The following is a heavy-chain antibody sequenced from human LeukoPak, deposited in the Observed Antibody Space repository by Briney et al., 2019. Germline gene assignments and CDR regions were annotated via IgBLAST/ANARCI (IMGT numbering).Heavy chain of an antibody. CDR1: GYTFTSYG. D-gene: IGHD5-24*01. CDR2: ICAYNGNT. J-gene: IGHJ6*02. V-gene: IGHV1-18*01. CDR3: ARKRDGYNRYYYYGMDV. Sequence: GASVKVSCNASGYTFTSYGISWVRQAPGQGLEWMGWICAYNGNTNYAQKLQGRVTMTTDTSTSTAYMELRSLRSDDTAVYYCARKRDGYNRYYYYGMDVWGQGTTVTVSS.